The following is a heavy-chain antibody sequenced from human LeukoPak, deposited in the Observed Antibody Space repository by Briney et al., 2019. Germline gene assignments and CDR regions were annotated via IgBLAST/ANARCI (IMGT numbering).Heavy chain of an antibody. CDR3: ARVLRGSYNQIDY. D-gene: IGHD1-26*01. CDR1: GGSVSSGSYY. CDR2: IYYSGST. J-gene: IGHJ4*02. V-gene: IGHV4-61*01. Sequence: SETLSLTCTVSGGSVSSGSYYWSWIRQPPGKGLEWIGYIYYSGSTNYNPSLKSRVTISVDTSKNQFSLKLSSVTAADTAVYYCARVLRGSYNQIDYWGQGTLVTVSS.